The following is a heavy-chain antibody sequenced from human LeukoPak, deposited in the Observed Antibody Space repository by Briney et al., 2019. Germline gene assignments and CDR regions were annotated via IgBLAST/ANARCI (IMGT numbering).Heavy chain of an antibody. D-gene: IGHD6-19*01. CDR2: IYYSGST. J-gene: IGHJ4*02. CDR1: GGSISSSSYY. CDR3: ARREIAVAGTRSFDY. Sequence: SETLSLTCTVSGGSISSSSYYWGWIRQPPGKGLEWIGSIYYSGSTYYNPSLKSRVTISVDTSKSQFSLKLSSVTAADTAVYYCARREIAVAGTRSFDYWGQGTLVTVSS. V-gene: IGHV4-39*01.